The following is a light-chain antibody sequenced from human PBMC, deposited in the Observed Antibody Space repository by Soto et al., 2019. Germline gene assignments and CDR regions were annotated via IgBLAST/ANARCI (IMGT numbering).Light chain of an antibody. Sequence: DIVMTQSPDSLPVSLGERATINCKSSQSVLYSSNNKNYLAWYQQKPGQPPMLLIYWASTRESGVPDRFSGSGSGTDFTLTISSLQAEDVAVYYCQQYFITPITFGQGTRLEIK. CDR2: WAS. V-gene: IGKV4-1*01. CDR1: QSVLYSSNNKNY. J-gene: IGKJ5*01. CDR3: QQYFITPIT.